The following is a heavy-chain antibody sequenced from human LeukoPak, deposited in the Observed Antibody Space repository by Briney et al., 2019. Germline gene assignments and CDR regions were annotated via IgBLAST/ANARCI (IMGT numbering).Heavy chain of an antibody. CDR2: ITYSCGNT. CDR1: GFTFNRYA. Sequence: GGSLTLSCAASGFTFNRYAMIWVRQAPGKGLEGVSTITYSCGNTYYNADSLKGRCTIPRDNSKNTLYLQMNSLRAEDTAVYHCAKEPGTNSGFVDYWGQGTLVTVSS. V-gene: IGHV3-23*01. CDR3: AKEPGTNSGFVDY. D-gene: IGHD1-7*01. J-gene: IGHJ4*02.